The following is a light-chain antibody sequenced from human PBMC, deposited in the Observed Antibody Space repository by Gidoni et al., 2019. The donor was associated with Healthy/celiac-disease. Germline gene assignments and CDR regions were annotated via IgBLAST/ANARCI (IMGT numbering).Light chain of an antibody. CDR2: ENN. CDR3: QSYDSTKYWV. J-gene: IGLJ3*02. CDR1: SGSIASNY. Sequence: NFMLTQPHSVSESPGKPVTISCTGSSGSIASNYVQWYQQRPGSAPTTVIYENNQRPSGVPDRFSGSIDRSSNSASLTISGLKSEDEADYYCQSYDSTKYWVFGGGTKLTVL. V-gene: IGLV6-57*02.